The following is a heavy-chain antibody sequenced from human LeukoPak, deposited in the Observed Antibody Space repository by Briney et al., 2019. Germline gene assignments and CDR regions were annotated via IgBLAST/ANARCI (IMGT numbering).Heavy chain of an antibody. CDR2: LSTTGST. D-gene: IGHD5-12*01. CDR3: ARSPATIGWNWGYYFDY. CDR1: GGSISSYF. Sequence: SETLSLTCTVSGGSISSYFWSWIRQPAGGELEWIGRLSTTGSTYYNPSLKSRVTMSRDTSKSHFSLRLTSVTAADTAMYYCARSPATIGWNWGYYFDYWGQGILVTVSS. V-gene: IGHV4-4*07. J-gene: IGHJ4*02.